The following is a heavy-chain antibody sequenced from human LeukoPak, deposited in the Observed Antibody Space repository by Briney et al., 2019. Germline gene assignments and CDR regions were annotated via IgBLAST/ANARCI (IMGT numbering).Heavy chain of an antibody. D-gene: IGHD4-23*01. Sequence: GGSLRLSCAASGFTFSSYGMHWVRQAPGKGLEWVAFIRYDGSNKYYADSVKGRFTISRDNSKNTLYLQMNGLRVEDTAVYYCARSRWPEDYWGQGTLVSVSS. CDR2: IRYDGSNK. V-gene: IGHV3-30*02. J-gene: IGHJ4*02. CDR3: ARSRWPEDY. CDR1: GFTFSSYG.